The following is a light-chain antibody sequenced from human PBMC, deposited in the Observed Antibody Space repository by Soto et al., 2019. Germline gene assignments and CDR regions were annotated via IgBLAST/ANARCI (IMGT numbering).Light chain of an antibody. V-gene: IGKV1-27*01. CDR1: QGIGNY. Sequence: DIQMTQSPSSLSASVGDRVTITCRVSQGIGNYLAWYQQKPGKVPKVLIYDASTLQSGVPSRFSGSGSGTDFTLTISSLQPEDVATYYCQKYNRAPQTFGQGTRVEIK. J-gene: IGKJ1*01. CDR3: QKYNRAPQT. CDR2: DAS.